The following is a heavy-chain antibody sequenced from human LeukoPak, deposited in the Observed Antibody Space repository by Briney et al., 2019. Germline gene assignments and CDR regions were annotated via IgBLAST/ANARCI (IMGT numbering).Heavy chain of an antibody. Sequence: GGSLRLSCAASGFTFSSYAMSWVRQAPGKGLEWVSAISGSGGSTYYADSVKGRLTISRDNSKNTLYPQMNSLRAEDTAVYYCAKDLGSFRELFDYWGQGTLVTVSS. CDR1: GFTFSSYA. D-gene: IGHD1-26*01. J-gene: IGHJ4*02. V-gene: IGHV3-23*01. CDR2: ISGSGGST. CDR3: AKDLGSFRELFDY.